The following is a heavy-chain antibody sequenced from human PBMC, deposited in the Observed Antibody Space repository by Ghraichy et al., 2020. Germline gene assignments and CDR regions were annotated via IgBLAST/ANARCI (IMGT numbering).Heavy chain of an antibody. CDR3: ARAKPQGYSYGYIWFDP. CDR2: INHSGST. D-gene: IGHD5-18*01. V-gene: IGHV4-34*01. J-gene: IGHJ5*02. CDR1: GGSFSGYY. Sequence: SETLSLTCAVYGGSFSGYYWSWIRQPPGKGLEWIGEINHSGSTNYNPSLKSRVTISVDTSKNQFSLKLSSVTAADTAVYYCARAKPQGYSYGYIWFDPWGQGTLVTVSS.